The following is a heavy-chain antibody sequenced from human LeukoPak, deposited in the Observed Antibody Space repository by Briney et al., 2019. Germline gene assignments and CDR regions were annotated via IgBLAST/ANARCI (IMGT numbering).Heavy chain of an antibody. V-gene: IGHV4-59*08. J-gene: IGHJ5*02. CDR3: ARHSICFDP. CDR2: ISYSGST. CDR1: GGSISSNY. Sequence: SETLSLTCTVSGGSISSNYWSWIRQPPGKGLEWIGYISYSGSTNYNPSLKSRVTISVDTSKNQSSLKLTFVTAADTAVYYCARHSICFDPWGQGTLVTVSS.